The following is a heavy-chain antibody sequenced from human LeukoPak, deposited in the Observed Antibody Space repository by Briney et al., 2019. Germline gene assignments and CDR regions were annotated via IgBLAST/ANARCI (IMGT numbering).Heavy chain of an antibody. V-gene: IGHV4-59*08. CDR3: ARHGLGYCSGGSCYSYEYFQH. J-gene: IGHJ1*01. D-gene: IGHD2-15*01. Sequence: PSETLSLTCTVSGGSISYYYWSWIRQPPGKGLEWIGYIYYSGSTNYNPSLKSRVTISVDTSKNQFSLKLSSVTAADTAVYYCARHGLGYCSGGSCYSYEYFQHWGQGTLVTVSS. CDR2: IYYSGST. CDR1: GGSISYYY.